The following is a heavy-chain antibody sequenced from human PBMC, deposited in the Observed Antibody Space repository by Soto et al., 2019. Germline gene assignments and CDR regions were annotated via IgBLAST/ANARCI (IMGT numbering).Heavy chain of an antibody. CDR3: AKDRGRYCSGARCYLFDS. V-gene: IGHV3-30*04. CDR1: GVTFNTDA. CDR2: VSYDGSNK. D-gene: IGHD2-15*01. J-gene: IGHJ4*02. Sequence: QVQLVQSGGGVVQPGRSLTLSCAASGVTFNTDAMHWVRQAPGKRLAWVAIVSYDGSNKYYADSVKGRFTISRDNSKSKLNLQMNSVRAEETAVYYCAKDRGRYCSGARCYLFDSWGQGTLVTFSS.